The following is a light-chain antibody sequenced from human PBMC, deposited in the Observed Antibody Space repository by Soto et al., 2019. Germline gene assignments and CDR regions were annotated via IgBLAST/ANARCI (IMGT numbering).Light chain of an antibody. CDR1: QTISSW. J-gene: IGKJ1*01. CDR2: ATS. Sequence: DIQMTQSPSTLSGSVGDRVTITCRASQTISSWLAWYHQRPGKAPKLLIYATSTLETGVPSRFSGSGSGRDFTLTISSLQPEDLGTYFCQQANSVPWTFGQGTKVEVK. V-gene: IGKV1-5*01. CDR3: QQANSVPWT.